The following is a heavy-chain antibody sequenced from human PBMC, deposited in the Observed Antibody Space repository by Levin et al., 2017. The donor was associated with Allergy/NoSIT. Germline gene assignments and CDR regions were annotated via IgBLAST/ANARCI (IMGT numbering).Heavy chain of an antibody. D-gene: IGHD2-21*01. CDR1: GASIGSSDSS. CDR2: LYYSRTN. CDR3: ARRVGDQWFGP. V-gene: IGHV4-39*01. Sequence: KPSETLSLTCSVSGASIGSSDSSWAWIRQPPGPGLEWIASLYYSRTNQYNPSLKTRLAISADTSKNQFPLNLNSVTAADTAIYYCARRVGDQWFGPWGQGSLVTVSS. J-gene: IGHJ5*02.